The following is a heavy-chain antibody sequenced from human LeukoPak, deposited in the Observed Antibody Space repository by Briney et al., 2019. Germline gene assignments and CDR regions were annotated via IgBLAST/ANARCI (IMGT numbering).Heavy chain of an antibody. Sequence: GAPVKVSCKASGYTFTGYYMHWVRQAPGQGLEWMGWINPNSGGTNYAQKFQGRVTMTRDTSISTAYMELSRLRSDDTAVYYCARVGTGTTVYMDVWGKGTTVTVSS. D-gene: IGHD1-7*01. V-gene: IGHV1-2*02. CDR1: GYTFTGYY. CDR3: ARVGTGTTVYMDV. CDR2: INPNSGGT. J-gene: IGHJ6*03.